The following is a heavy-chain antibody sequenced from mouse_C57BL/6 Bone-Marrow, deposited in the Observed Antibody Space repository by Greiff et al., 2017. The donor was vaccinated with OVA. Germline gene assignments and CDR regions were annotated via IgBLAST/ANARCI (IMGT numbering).Heavy chain of an antibody. CDR1: CFPFRSSC. CDR3: ARQRIV. Sequence: EVQLVESGGDLVKPGWSLPLSFSSSCFPFRSSCLSWVRQTPDKRLEWVATISSGGSYTYYPDSVKGRFTISRDNAKNTLYLQMSSLKSEDTAMYYCARQRIVWGQGTLVTVSA. CDR2: ISSGGSYT. V-gene: IGHV5-6*01. J-gene: IGHJ3*01.